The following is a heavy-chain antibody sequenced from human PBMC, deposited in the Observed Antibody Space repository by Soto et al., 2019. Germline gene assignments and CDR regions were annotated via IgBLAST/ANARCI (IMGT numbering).Heavy chain of an antibody. CDR1: GFTFSSYA. D-gene: IGHD1-26*01. Sequence: EVQLLESGGGLVQPGGSLRLSCAASGFTFSSYAMNWVRQAPGKGLEWVSVISGSGDSTYYADSVKGRFTISRDNSKNTLYLQMNSLRAEETAVYYCARQGSGSYYDYWGQGTLVTVSS. CDR2: ISGSGDST. CDR3: ARQGSGSYYDY. V-gene: IGHV3-23*01. J-gene: IGHJ4*02.